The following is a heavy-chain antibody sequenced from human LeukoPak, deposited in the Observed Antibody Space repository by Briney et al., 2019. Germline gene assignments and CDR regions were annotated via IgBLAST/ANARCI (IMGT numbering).Heavy chain of an antibody. V-gene: IGHV3-23*01. CDR1: GFTFSTYA. J-gene: IGHJ3*02. CDR3: ARGGSYLSAFDI. D-gene: IGHD1-26*01. CDR2: ISGSGGST. Sequence: QPGGSLRLSCAASGFTFSTYAMHWVRQAPGKGLEWVSAISGSGGSTYYADSVKGRFTISRDNSKNTLYLQMNSLRAEDTAVYYCARGGSYLSAFDIWGQGTMVTVSS.